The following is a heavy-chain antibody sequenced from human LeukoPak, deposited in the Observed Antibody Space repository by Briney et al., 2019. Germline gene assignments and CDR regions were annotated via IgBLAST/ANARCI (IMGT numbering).Heavy chain of an antibody. V-gene: IGHV3-7*01. J-gene: IGHJ5*02. Sequence: GSLRLSCAVSGFSINNYWMTWYRQAPGKGLECVAHIKGDASEKHYVDSVKGRFTISRDNAENSLYLQMNSLRAEDTAVYYCARQAGVTWGQGTLVTVSS. CDR1: GFSINNYW. D-gene: IGHD6-19*01. CDR2: IKGDASEK. CDR3: ARQAGVT.